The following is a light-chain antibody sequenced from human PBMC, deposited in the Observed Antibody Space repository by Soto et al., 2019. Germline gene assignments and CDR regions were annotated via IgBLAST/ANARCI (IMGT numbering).Light chain of an antibody. Sequence: EVVMTRSPATLSVSPGEGATLSCRASQSVTSNYLAWYQQKPGKAPRLLIHGISNRATGVPDRFSGSGSGTDFTLTISRLEPEDFAVYYCQQYTAWPLTFGQGTKVDIK. CDR2: GIS. J-gene: IGKJ1*01. CDR1: QSVTSNY. CDR3: QQYTAWPLT. V-gene: IGKV3-20*01.